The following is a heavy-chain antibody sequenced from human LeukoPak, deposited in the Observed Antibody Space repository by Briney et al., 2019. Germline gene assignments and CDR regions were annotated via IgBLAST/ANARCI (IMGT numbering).Heavy chain of an antibody. Sequence: PSETLSLTCTVSGGSISSYYWSWIRQPPGKGLEWVGYIYTSGSTNYNPSLKSRVTISVDTSKNQFSLKLSSVTAADTAVYYCARRRRVCSSTSCYTLFDYWGQGTLVTVSS. CDR2: IYTSGST. CDR1: GGSISSYY. V-gene: IGHV4-4*09. J-gene: IGHJ4*02. CDR3: ARRRRVCSSTSCYTLFDY. D-gene: IGHD2-2*02.